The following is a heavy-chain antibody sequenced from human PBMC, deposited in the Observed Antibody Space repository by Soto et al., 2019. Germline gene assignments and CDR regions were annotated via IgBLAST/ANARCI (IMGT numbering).Heavy chain of an antibody. Sequence: QLHLVQSGAEVKKPGSSVKVSCKASGGTFRNYAVNWARQAPGQGLEWMGGIIPIFGTANYAQKFQGRVAITADKSTSTAYMERSSLRSDDTAVYYCARGREYGDYYFDYWGQGTLVTVSS. CDR2: IIPIFGTA. V-gene: IGHV1-69*06. D-gene: IGHD4-17*01. J-gene: IGHJ4*02. CDR1: GGTFRNYA. CDR3: ARGREYGDYYFDY.